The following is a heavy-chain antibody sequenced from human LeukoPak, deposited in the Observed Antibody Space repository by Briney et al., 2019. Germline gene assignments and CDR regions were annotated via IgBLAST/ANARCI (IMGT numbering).Heavy chain of an antibody. CDR1: GFTFSRNW. CDR2: IKYDGTYA. V-gene: IGHV3-74*01. D-gene: IGHD6-13*01. J-gene: IGHJ4*02. Sequence: PGGSLRLSCAASGFTFSRNWMHWVRQGSGKGLVWVSRIKYDGTYANYADSVKGRFTISRDNARNTLYLQMNSLRAEDTAVYFCVRDRGSSSDYFDYWGQGTLVTVSS. CDR3: VRDRGSSSDYFDY.